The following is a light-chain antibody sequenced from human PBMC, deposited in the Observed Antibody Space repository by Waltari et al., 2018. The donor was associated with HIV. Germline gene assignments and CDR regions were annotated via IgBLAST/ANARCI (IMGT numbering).Light chain of an antibody. Sequence: QSALTQPASVSGSPGQSLTISSTGTRGNVGRYNSVSWYQAHPRQAPKLMIYDVNYRPSGVSDRFSGSKSGSAASLTISGLRAEDEADYYCSSYTGDATVIFGGGTRLTVV. CDR1: RGNVGRYNS. V-gene: IGLV2-14*01. CDR2: DVN. CDR3: SSYTGDATVI. J-gene: IGLJ2*01.